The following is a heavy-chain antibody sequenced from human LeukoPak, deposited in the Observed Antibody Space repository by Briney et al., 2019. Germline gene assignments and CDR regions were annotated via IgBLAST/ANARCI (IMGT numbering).Heavy chain of an antibody. CDR3: ARAGQYGSGSYYSIYYGMDV. CDR2: IYYSGST. J-gene: IGHJ6*04. CDR1: GGSISSYY. V-gene: IGHV4-59*01. D-gene: IGHD3-10*01. Sequence: SETLSLTCTVSGGSISSYYWSWIRQPPGKGLEWIGYIYYSGSTNYNPSPKSRVTISVDTSKNQFSLELSSVTAADTAVYYCARAGQYGSGSYYSIYYGMDVWGKGTTVTVSS.